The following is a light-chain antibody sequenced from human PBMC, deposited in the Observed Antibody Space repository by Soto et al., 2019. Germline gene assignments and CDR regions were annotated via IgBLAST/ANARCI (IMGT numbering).Light chain of an antibody. CDR1: QNINMW. J-gene: IGKJ4*01. V-gene: IGKV1-5*01. Sequence: DIQMTQSPSTLSASVGDRVTITCRASQNINMWLAWYQQKPGKAPKLLIRDATSLETGVPSRFSGSGSGTEFTLTISSLQPDDLATYYCQQYGSYSLTIGGGTKVEI. CDR3: QQYGSYSLT. CDR2: DAT.